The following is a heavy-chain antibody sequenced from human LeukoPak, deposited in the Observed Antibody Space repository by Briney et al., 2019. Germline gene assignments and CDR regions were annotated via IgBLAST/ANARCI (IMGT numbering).Heavy chain of an antibody. CDR3: VRERNRGSYRTADY. Sequence: GGSLRLSCAASGFTFSSYWMHWVRHAPGKGLVWVSRINSDGSSTSYTDSVKGRFTISRDNSKNTLYLQVNSLRTDDTAIYYCVRERNRGSYRTADYWGQGTLVTVSS. J-gene: IGHJ4*02. CDR2: INSDGSST. V-gene: IGHV3-74*01. D-gene: IGHD1-26*01. CDR1: GFTFSSYW.